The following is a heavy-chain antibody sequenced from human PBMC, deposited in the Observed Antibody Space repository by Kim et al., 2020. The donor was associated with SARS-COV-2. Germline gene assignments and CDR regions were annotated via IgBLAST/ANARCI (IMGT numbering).Heavy chain of an antibody. Sequence: ASVKVSCKASGYTFTGYYMHWVRQAPGQGLEWMGWINPNSGGTNYAQKFQGRVTMTRDTSISTAYMELSRLRSDDTAVYYCARDLRGGHRPIITGTPGYWGQGTLVTVSS. CDR1: GYTFTGYY. CDR2: INPNSGGT. CDR3: ARDLRGGHRPIITGTPGY. J-gene: IGHJ4*02. D-gene: IGHD1-20*01. V-gene: IGHV1-2*02.